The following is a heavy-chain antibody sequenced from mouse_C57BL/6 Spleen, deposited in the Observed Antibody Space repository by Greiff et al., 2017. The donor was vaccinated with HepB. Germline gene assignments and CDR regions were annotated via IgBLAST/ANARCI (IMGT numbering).Heavy chain of an antibody. D-gene: IGHD1-1*01. CDR3: TREGYYGSSRWFAY. V-gene: IGHV5-9-1*02. Sequence: DVMLVESGEGLVKPGGSLKLSCAASGFTFSSYAMSWVRQTPEKRLEWVAYISSGGDYIYYADTVKGRFTISRDNARNTLYLQMSSLKSEDTAMYYCTREGYYGSSRWFAYWGQGTLVTVSA. J-gene: IGHJ3*01. CDR1: GFTFSSYA. CDR2: ISSGGDYI.